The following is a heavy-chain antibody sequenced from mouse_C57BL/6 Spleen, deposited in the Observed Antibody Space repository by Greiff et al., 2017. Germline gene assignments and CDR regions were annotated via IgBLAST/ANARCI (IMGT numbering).Heavy chain of an antibody. D-gene: IGHD1-1*01. V-gene: IGHV1-80*01. CDR3: ARLIITTVVATEEKDY. CDR1: GYAFSSYW. CDR2: IYPGDGDT. Sequence: VQLQQSGAELVKPGASVKISCKASGYAFSSYWMNWVKQRPGKGLEWIGQIYPGDGDTNYNGKFKGKATLTADKSSSTAYMQLSSLTSEDSAVYFCARLIITTVVATEEKDYWGQGTTLTVSS. J-gene: IGHJ2*01.